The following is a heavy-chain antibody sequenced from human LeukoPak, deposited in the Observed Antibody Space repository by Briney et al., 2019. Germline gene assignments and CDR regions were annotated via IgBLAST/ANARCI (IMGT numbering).Heavy chain of an antibody. Sequence: GGSLRLSCAASGFTFDDYAMHWVRQAPEKGLEWVSGISWNSGSIGYADSVKGRFTISRDNAKKSLYLQMNSLRAEDTALYYCAKRHSSGWLFDYWGQGTLVTVSS. CDR3: AKRHSSGWLFDY. D-gene: IGHD6-19*01. CDR1: GFTFDDYA. CDR2: ISWNSGSI. V-gene: IGHV3-9*01. J-gene: IGHJ4*02.